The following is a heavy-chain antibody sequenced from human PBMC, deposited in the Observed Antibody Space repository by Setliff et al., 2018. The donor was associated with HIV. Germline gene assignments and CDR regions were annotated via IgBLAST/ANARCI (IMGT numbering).Heavy chain of an antibody. CDR1: GGSISTSSYY. J-gene: IGHJ4*02. Sequence: PSETLSLTCTVSGGSISTSSYYWGWIRQPPGKGLEWIGSIYESGSTYYNPSLKSRVSISVDTSKNQFSLKLSSVTAADTAVYYCARQHSESRDLDYWGQGTLVTVSS. CDR3: ARQHSESRDLDY. V-gene: IGHV4-39*01. D-gene: IGHD3-22*01. CDR2: IYESGST.